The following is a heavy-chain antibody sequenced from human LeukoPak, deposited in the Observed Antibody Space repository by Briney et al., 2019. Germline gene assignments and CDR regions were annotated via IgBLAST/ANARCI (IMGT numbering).Heavy chain of an antibody. D-gene: IGHD6-13*01. J-gene: IGHJ3*02. CDR1: GYSFTDYA. Sequence: ASVKVSCKASGYSFTDYAIHWVRQAPGQRLEWMAWINGGNGNTKYSQTFQGRVTTTRDTSASTAYMELSSLRSEDTAVYYCARGYSSSWSLNDAFDIWGQGTMVTVSS. CDR3: ARGYSSSWSLNDAFDI. V-gene: IGHV1-3*01. CDR2: INGGNGNT.